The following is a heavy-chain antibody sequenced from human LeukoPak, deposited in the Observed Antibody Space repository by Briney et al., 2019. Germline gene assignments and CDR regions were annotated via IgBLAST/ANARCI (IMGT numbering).Heavy chain of an antibody. CDR3: ARGDLDSPETPDY. CDR2: ISSSSSPI. CDR1: GFTFSSYS. V-gene: IGHV3-48*02. J-gene: IGHJ4*02. D-gene: IGHD3-22*01. Sequence: PGGSLRLSCAASGFTFSSYSMNWVRQAPGKGLEWVSYISSSSSPIYYADSVKGRFTISRDNAKNSLYLQMNSLRDEDTAVYYCARGDLDSPETPDYWGQGTLVTVSS.